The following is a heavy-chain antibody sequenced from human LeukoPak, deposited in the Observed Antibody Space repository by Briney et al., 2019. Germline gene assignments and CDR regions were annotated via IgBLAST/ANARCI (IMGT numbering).Heavy chain of an antibody. CDR3: ARANSLMVRGVISYFDS. D-gene: IGHD3-10*01. V-gene: IGHV3-48*02. J-gene: IGHJ4*02. CDR1: GFTFSSYG. CDR2: IWSTGATI. Sequence: PGGSLRLSCAASGFTFSSYGMNWVRQAPGKGLDFIAYIWSTGATIYYADSLKGRFTISRDNARNSLYLQMNSLRDEDTAVYFCARANSLMVRGVISYFDSWGQGTLVTVSS.